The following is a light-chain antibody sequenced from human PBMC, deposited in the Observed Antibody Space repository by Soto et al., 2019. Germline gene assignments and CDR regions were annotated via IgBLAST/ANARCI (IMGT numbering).Light chain of an antibody. CDR3: QHYNSYSEA. CDR1: QSISSW. V-gene: IGKV1-5*01. Sequence: DIQMTQSPSTLSASVGDRVTITCRASQSISSWLAWYQQKPGKAPKLLIYAASSLQRGVPSRFSGSGSGTEFTLTISSLQPDDFATYYCQHYNSYSEAFGQGTKVDIK. CDR2: AAS. J-gene: IGKJ1*01.